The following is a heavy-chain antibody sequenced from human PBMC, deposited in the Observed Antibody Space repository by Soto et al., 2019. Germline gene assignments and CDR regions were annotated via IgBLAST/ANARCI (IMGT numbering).Heavy chain of an antibody. D-gene: IGHD3-3*01. CDR2: ISAYNGNT. CDR3: AREGKVLRFLESFDY. CDR1: GYTFTSYG. V-gene: IGHV1-18*01. Sequence: ASVEVSCRASGYTFTSYGISLVRQAPGQGLEWMGWISAYNGNTNYAQKLQGRVTMTPDTSTSTAYMELRSLRSDDTAVYYCAREGKVLRFLESFDYWGQGTLVTVSS. J-gene: IGHJ4*02.